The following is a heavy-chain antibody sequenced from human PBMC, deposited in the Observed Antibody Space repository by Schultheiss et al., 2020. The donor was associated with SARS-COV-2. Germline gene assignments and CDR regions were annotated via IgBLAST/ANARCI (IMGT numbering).Heavy chain of an antibody. V-gene: IGHV4-34*01. CDR3: ARAMYSSGWYDY. J-gene: IGHJ4*02. D-gene: IGHD6-19*01. CDR1: GGSFSGYY. CDR2: INHRGST. Sequence: GSLRLSCAVYGGSFSGYYWSWIRQPPGKGLEWIGEINHRGSTNYSPSLKRRVTVSVDTSKNQFSLKLSSVTAADTAVYYCARAMYSSGWYDYWGQGTLVTVSS.